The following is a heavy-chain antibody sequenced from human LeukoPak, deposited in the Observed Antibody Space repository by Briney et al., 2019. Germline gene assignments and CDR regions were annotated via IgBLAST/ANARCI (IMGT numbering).Heavy chain of an antibody. CDR1: GYTFTSYG. J-gene: IGHJ4*02. CDR2: ISTYNGNT. Sequence: GASVTVSCKASGYTFTSYGISWVRQAPGQGLEWMGWISTYNGNTNYAQKLQGRVTMTTDTSTSTAYMELRSLRSDDTAVYYCARVWIAAPVESSHDYWGQGTLVTVSS. CDR3: ARVWIAAPVESSHDY. D-gene: IGHD6-6*01. V-gene: IGHV1-18*01.